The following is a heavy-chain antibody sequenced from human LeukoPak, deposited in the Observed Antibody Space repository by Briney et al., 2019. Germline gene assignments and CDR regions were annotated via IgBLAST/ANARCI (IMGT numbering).Heavy chain of an antibody. Sequence: PSETLSLTCTVSGGSISSSSYYWGWIRQPPGKGLEWIGSIYCSGSTYYNPSLKSRVTISVDTSKNQFSLKLSSVTAADTAVYYCARDLPHSGYFDYWGQGTLVTVSS. J-gene: IGHJ4*02. CDR3: ARDLPHSGYFDY. CDR2: IYCSGST. V-gene: IGHV4-39*07. CDR1: GGSISSSSYY.